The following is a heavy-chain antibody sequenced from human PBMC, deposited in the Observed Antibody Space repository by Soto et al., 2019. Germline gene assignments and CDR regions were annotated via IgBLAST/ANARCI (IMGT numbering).Heavy chain of an antibody. CDR1: GGSFSGYY. D-gene: IGHD3-22*01. J-gene: IGHJ4*02. Sequence: SETLSLTCAVYGGSFSGYYWSWIRQPPGKGLEWIGEINHSGSTNYNPSLKSRVTISVDTSKNQFSLKLSSVTAADTAVYYCARGPDFGDSSGYYQDYWGQGTLVTVS. CDR3: ARGPDFGDSSGYYQDY. CDR2: INHSGST. V-gene: IGHV4-34*01.